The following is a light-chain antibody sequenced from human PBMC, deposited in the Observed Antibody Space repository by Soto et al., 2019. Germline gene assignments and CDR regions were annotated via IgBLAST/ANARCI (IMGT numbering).Light chain of an antibody. CDR1: QGVLSNNNNY. V-gene: IGKV4-1*01. CDR2: WAS. CDR3: QQYHSDPIT. J-gene: IGKJ5*01. Sequence: DIVMTQSPDSLPVSLGERATMNCKSSQGVLSNNNNYLAWFQQKPGQPPRLFIYWASTRGSGVPDRFSGSGSGTDFTLTISNVEAEDVAIYYCQQYHSDPITFGQGTRLEIK.